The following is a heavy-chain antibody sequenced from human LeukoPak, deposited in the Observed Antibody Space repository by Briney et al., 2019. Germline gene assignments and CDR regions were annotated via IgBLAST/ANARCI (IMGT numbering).Heavy chain of an antibody. D-gene: IGHD4/OR15-4a*01. Sequence: GGSLRLSCAASGFTFSSYGMHWVRQAPGKGLEWVAVIWYDGSNKYYADSVKGRFTISRDNSKNTLYLQMNSLKIEDTAVYYCAIDEPNYAPYDFDYWGQGTLVTVSS. J-gene: IGHJ4*02. CDR2: IWYDGSNK. V-gene: IGHV3-30*02. CDR3: AIDEPNYAPYDFDY. CDR1: GFTFSSYG.